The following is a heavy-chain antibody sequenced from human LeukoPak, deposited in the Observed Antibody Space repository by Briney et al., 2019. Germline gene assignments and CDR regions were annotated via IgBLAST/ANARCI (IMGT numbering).Heavy chain of an antibody. CDR1: GGSISSSSYY. V-gene: IGHV4-39*07. CDR3: ARGGTTVDP. D-gene: IGHD4-17*01. CDR2: INHSGST. Sequence: SETLSLTCTVSGGSISSSSYYWGWIRQPPGKGLEWIGEINHSGSTNYNPSLKSRVTISVDTSKNQFSLKLSSVTAADTAVYYCARGGTTVDPWGQGTLVTVSS. J-gene: IGHJ5*02.